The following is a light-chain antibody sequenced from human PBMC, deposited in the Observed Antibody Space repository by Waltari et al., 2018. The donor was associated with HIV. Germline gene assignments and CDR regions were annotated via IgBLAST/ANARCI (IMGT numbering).Light chain of an antibody. CDR1: SSTIADAAFV. V-gene: IGLV1-40*01. CDR3: QSFDYDSSLTVL. Sequence: QSVLTQQPSVSGAPGQTVTIPCSGSSSTIADAAFVVHWYQQLPGTAPKLLIYGNRIRPSGVPDRFSGSKSGTSASLAITGLQPEDEADYYCQSFDYDSSLTVLFGGGTKLTVL. J-gene: IGLJ2*01. CDR2: GNR.